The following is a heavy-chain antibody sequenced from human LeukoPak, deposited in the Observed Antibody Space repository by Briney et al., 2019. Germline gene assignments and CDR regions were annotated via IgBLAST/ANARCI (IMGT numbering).Heavy chain of an antibody. J-gene: IGHJ4*02. Sequence: NPSETLSLTCTVSGGSISSYYWSWIRQPPGKGLEWIGYIYYSGITNYNPSLKSRVTISVDTSKYQFSLKLNSVTAADTAVYCCARVLGGTRFDFDYWGQGTLVTVSS. CDR2: IYYSGIT. CDR1: GGSISSYY. D-gene: IGHD2-15*01. CDR3: ARVLGGTRFDFDY. V-gene: IGHV4-59*01.